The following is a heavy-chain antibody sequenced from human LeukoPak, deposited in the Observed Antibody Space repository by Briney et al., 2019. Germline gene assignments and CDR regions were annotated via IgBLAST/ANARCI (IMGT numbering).Heavy chain of an antibody. J-gene: IGHJ4*02. Sequence: PSETLSLTCTVSGGSISSYYWSWIRQPPGKGLEWIGYIYCSGSTNYNPSLKSRVTISVDTSKNQFSLKLSSVTAADTAVYYCARHSIVGQWLVPFDYWGQGTLVTVSS. V-gene: IGHV4-59*08. CDR2: IYCSGST. D-gene: IGHD6-19*01. CDR3: ARHSIVGQWLVPFDY. CDR1: GGSISSYY.